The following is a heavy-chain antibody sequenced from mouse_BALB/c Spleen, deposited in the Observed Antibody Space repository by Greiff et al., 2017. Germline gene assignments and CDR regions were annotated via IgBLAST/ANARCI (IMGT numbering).Heavy chain of an antibody. J-gene: IGHJ4*01. CDR2: IWGDGST. Sequence: VQVVESGPGLVAPSQSLSITCTVSGFSLTGYGVNWVRQPPGKGLEWLGMIWGDGSTDYNSALKSRLSISKDNSKSQVFLKMNSLQTDDTARYYCARESYYYGSSPPYAMDYWGQGTSVTVSS. D-gene: IGHD1-1*01. V-gene: IGHV2-6-7*01. CDR3: ARESYYYGSSPPYAMDY. CDR1: GFSLTGYG.